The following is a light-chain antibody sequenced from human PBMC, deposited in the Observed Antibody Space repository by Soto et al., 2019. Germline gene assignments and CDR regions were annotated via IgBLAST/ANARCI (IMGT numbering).Light chain of an antibody. Sequence: EIVLTQSPATLSLSPGERATLSCRASESVSNYLAWYQQKPGQAPRLLIYDASNRATGIPTRFSGSGSGTDFTLTISSLGPEDFAVYFCQQRSSSWLTFGGGTRVEIK. CDR1: ESVSNY. J-gene: IGKJ4*01. CDR2: DAS. CDR3: QQRSSSWLT. V-gene: IGKV3-11*01.